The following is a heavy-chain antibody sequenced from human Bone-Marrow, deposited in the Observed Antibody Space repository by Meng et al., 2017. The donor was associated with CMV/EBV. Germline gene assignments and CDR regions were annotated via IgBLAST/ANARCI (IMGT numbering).Heavy chain of an antibody. V-gene: IGHV3-33*06. D-gene: IGHD2-2*01. CDR2: IWYDGSNK. CDR3: AKAYCSSTSCYSPHYGMDV. CDR1: GFTFSSYG. J-gene: IGHJ6*02. Sequence: GESLKISCAASGFTFSSYGMHWVRQAPGKGLEWVAVIWYDGSNKYYADSVKGRFTISRDNSKNTLYLQMNSLRAEDTAVYYCAKAYCSSTSCYSPHYGMDVWGQGPTVTVSS.